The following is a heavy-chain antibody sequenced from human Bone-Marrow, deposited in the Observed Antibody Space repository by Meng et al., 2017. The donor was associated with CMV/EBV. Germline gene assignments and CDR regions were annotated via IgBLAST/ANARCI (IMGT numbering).Heavy chain of an antibody. V-gene: IGHV3-9*01. CDR2: ISWNSGRI. CDR1: GFTFDDYA. J-gene: IGHJ2*01. Sequence: GGSLRLSCAASGFTFDDYAMHWVRQAPGKGLEWVSGISWNSGRIGYADSVKGRFTISRDNAKNSLYLQMNSLRAEDTALYYCAKGLVVYWYFDLWGRGPLVPVSS. D-gene: IGHD2-21*01. CDR3: AKGLVVYWYFDL.